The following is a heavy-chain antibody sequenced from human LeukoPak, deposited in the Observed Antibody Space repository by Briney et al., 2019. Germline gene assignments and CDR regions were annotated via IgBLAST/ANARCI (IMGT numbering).Heavy chain of an antibody. D-gene: IGHD6-6*01. Sequence: GGSVRLSCAASGFTFSSYAMNWVRQAPGRGLEGVSSIGSSSSYILYADSVKGRFTISRDNAKNSLYLQMNSLRAEDTALYHCARGGVATRLFDYWGQGTLVTVSS. CDR2: IGSSSSYI. CDR1: GFTFSSYA. V-gene: IGHV3-21*04. J-gene: IGHJ4*02. CDR3: ARGGVATRLFDY.